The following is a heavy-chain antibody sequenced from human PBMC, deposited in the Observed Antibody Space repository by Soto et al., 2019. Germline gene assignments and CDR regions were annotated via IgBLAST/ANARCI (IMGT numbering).Heavy chain of an antibody. J-gene: IGHJ4*02. CDR2: ITSSSSYI. CDR1: GFTFSLYS. V-gene: IGHV3-21*01. Sequence: EVQLVESGGGLVKPGGSLRLSCAASGFTFSLYSMIWVRQAPGKELEWVASITSSSSYIYYEDSLKGRFTISRDNAKNSLFLQLDSLRAEDTAVYFCVRARSTDSRPDYWGQGTLVTVSS. CDR3: VRARSTDSRPDY. D-gene: IGHD3-22*01.